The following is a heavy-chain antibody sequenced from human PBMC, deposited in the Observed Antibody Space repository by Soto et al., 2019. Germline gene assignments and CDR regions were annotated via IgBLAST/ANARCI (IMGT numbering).Heavy chain of an antibody. V-gene: IGHV3-30-3*01. CDR1: GFTFSSYA. CDR3: ARGGYYDFWSGYYSPTHNYYYYYGMDV. D-gene: IGHD3-3*01. CDR2: ISYDGSNK. J-gene: IGHJ6*02. Sequence: GGSLRLSCAASGFTFSSYAMHWVRQAPGKGLEWVAVISYDGSNKYYADSVKGRFTISRDNSKNTLYLQMNSLRAEGTAVYYCARGGYYDFWSGYYSPTHNYYYYYGMDVWGQGTTVTVSS.